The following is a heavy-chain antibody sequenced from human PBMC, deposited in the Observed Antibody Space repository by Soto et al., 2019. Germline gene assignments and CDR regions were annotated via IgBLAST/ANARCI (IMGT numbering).Heavy chain of an antibody. CDR3: GRLPNCRNGKCYGYYFDH. J-gene: IGHJ4*02. V-gene: IGHV1-18*01. D-gene: IGHD1-1*01. CDR1: GYTFTMYG. Sequence: QVQVVQSGAEVKKPGASVRVSCKASGYTFTMYGISWVRQTPGQGLEWMGWISGSFGTTEYAEKFRDRVTMTTDTSTNTAYMELRSLRSDDTAVYYCGRLPNCRNGKCYGYYFDHWGKGTLVTVSS. CDR2: ISGSFGTT.